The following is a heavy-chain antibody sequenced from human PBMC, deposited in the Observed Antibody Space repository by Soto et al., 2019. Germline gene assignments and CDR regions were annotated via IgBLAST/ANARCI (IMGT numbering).Heavy chain of an antibody. V-gene: IGHV1-2*04. J-gene: IGHJ6*02. CDR3: AREPPDDFYALDV. CDR1: GYTFTGYH. CDR2: INPKSGGT. D-gene: IGHD1-1*01. Sequence: QVQLVQSGAEVKKPGASVKVSCKASGYTFTGYHIHWVRQAPGLGLEWVGWINPKSGGTNYAQKFQGWVTMTRDTSTFTAYMELNRLKSDDTAVYYCAREPPDDFYALDVWGQGTTVTVSS.